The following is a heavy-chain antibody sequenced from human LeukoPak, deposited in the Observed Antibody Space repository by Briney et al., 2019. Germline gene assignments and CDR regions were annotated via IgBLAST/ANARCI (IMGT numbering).Heavy chain of an antibody. CDR1: GFTFSPYW. Sequence: PGGSLRPSCAASGFTFSPYWMHWVRQAPGKGLVWVSHINPDGTTTSYADSVKGRFTISRDNAQNTLYLQMNSLRAEDTAVYYCARGTALQDYWGQGTLVTVSS. D-gene: IGHD2-2*02. CDR2: INPDGTTT. V-gene: IGHV3-74*01. J-gene: IGHJ4*02. CDR3: ARGTALQDY.